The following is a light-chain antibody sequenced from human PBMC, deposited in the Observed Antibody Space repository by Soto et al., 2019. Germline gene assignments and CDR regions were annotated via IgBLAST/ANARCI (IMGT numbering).Light chain of an antibody. CDR3: QQYNTYPWT. Sequence: EIPMSQSPATLSGYVGDRDTINCRASQTISSWLAWYQQKPGKAPKLLIYKASTLQSGVPSRFSGSGSGTDFTLTISRLHPDDFATYYCQQYNTYPWTFGQGTNVDIK. J-gene: IGKJ1*01. CDR2: KAS. CDR1: QTISSW. V-gene: IGKV1-5*03.